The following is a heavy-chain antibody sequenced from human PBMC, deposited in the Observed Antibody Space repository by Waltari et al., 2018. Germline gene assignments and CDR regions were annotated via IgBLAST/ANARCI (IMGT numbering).Heavy chain of an antibody. J-gene: IGHJ6*02. Sequence: QVQLVQSGAEVKKPGASVKVSCKASGYTFTSYDINWVRQATGQGLGWMGWMNPNSGNTGYAQKFQGRVTMTRNTSISTAYMELSSLRSEDTAVYYCAKAGIAARRPRYYGMDVWGQGTTVTVSS. CDR1: GYTFTSYD. CDR2: MNPNSGNT. CDR3: AKAGIAARRPRYYGMDV. V-gene: IGHV1-8*01. D-gene: IGHD6-6*01.